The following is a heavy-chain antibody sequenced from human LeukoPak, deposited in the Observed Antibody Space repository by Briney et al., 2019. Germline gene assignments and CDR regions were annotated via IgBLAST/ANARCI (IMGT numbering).Heavy chain of an antibody. CDR2: MNPNSGNT. CDR3: ARGLYCSGGSCYGYYFDY. V-gene: IGHV1-8*01. CDR1: GYTFTSYD. Sequence: ASVKVSCKASGYTFTSYDINCVRQATGQGLEWMGWMNPNSGNTGYAQKFQGRVTMTRNTSISTAYMELSSLRSEDTAVYYCARGLYCSGGSCYGYYFDYWGQGTLVTVSS. J-gene: IGHJ4*02. D-gene: IGHD2-15*01.